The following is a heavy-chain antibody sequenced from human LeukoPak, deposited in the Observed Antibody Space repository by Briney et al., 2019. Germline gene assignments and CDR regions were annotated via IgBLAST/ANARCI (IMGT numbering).Heavy chain of an antibody. CDR3: ARTIFGEGDWFDP. J-gene: IGHJ5*02. V-gene: IGHV1-46*01. CDR2: INPSGGST. D-gene: IGHD3-3*01. CDR1: GYTFTSYY. Sequence: ASVKVSCKASGYTFTSYYMHWVRQAPGQGLEWMGIINPSGGSTSYAQKFQGRVTMTRDTSISTAYMELSRLRFDDTAVYYCARTIFGEGDWFDPWGQGTLVTVSS.